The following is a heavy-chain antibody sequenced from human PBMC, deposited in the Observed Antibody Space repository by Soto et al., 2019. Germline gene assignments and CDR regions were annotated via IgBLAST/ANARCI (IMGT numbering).Heavy chain of an antibody. V-gene: IGHV3-30-3*01. CDR2: ISYDGSNK. Sequence: QVQLVESGGGVVQPGRSLRLSCAASGFTFSSYAMHWVRQAPGKGLEWVAVISYDGSNKYYADSVKGRFTISRDNSKNTXXLQMNSLRAEDTAVYYCARELQPNIAVASLGFCDYWGQGTLVTVSS. J-gene: IGHJ4*02. CDR1: GFTFSSYA. CDR3: ARELQPNIAVASLGFCDY. D-gene: IGHD6-19*01.